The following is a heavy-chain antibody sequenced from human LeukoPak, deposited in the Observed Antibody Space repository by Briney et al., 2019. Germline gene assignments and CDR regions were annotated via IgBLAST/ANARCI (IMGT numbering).Heavy chain of an antibody. D-gene: IGHD3-22*01. J-gene: IGHJ5*02. CDR2: IYSGGST. Sequence: PGGSLRLSCAASGFSVSSNYMSWVRQAPGKGLEWVSVIYSGGSTYYADSVKGRFTISRDNSKNTVYLQMNGLRAEDTAVYYCARDLNYDTAPWGQGTLVTVSS. CDR3: ARDLNYDTAP. V-gene: IGHV3-53*01. CDR1: GFSVSSNY.